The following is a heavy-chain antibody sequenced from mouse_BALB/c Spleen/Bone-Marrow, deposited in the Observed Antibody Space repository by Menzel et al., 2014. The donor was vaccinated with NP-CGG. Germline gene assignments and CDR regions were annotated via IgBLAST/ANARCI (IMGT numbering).Heavy chain of an antibody. CDR1: GYTFTTYW. D-gene: IGHD1-3*01. V-gene: IGHV1-69*02. CDR3: ARGGDNFAWFAY. J-gene: IGHJ3*01. CDR2: VDPSDGYT. Sequence: QVQLKESGAELVTPGASVKLSCKASGYTFTTYWMHWVKQRPGHGLEWIGQVDPSDGYTNYSQMFKGKATLTVDKSSSTAYMQLSSLSSEDSAVYYCARGGDNFAWFAYWGQRTLVTVSA.